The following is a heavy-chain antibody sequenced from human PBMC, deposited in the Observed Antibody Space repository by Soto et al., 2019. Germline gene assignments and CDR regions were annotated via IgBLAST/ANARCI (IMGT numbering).Heavy chain of an antibody. Sequence: QVQLVQSGAEVKKPGSSVKVSCKASGGTFSSYAISWMRQAPGQGLEWMGGIIPIFGTANYAQKFQGRVTITADESTSTAYMELSSLRSEDTAVYYCAREAAYSGSYGADAFDIWGQGTMVTVSS. J-gene: IGHJ3*02. CDR2: IIPIFGTA. D-gene: IGHD1-26*01. CDR3: AREAAYSGSYGADAFDI. CDR1: GGTFSSYA. V-gene: IGHV1-69*01.